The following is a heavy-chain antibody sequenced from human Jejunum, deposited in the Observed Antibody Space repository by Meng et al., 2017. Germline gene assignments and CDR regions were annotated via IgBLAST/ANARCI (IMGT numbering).Heavy chain of an antibody. Sequence: GGSLRLSCAVSGFTFINSWMSWVRQVPGKGLEWVGRIKRKSDGETIDYAAPVKGRFTISRDDSKNTLFLEMNSLKTEDTAVYYCGTGSAFDYWGQGKMVNVAS. CDR3: GTGSAFDY. D-gene: IGHD3/OR15-3a*01. J-gene: IGHJ3*01. CDR1: GFTFINSW. CDR2: IKRKSDGETI. V-gene: IGHV3-15*01.